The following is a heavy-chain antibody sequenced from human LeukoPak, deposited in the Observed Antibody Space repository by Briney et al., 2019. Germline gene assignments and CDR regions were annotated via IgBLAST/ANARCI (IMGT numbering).Heavy chain of an antibody. J-gene: IGHJ4*02. Sequence: NASETLSLTCTVSGGSISSGGYYWSWIRQPPGKGLEWIGYIYHGGSTYYNPSLKSRVTISVDRSKNQFSLKLSSVTAADTAVYYCARGLCSGGGCYLIDWGQGTLVTVSS. CDR2: IYHGGST. D-gene: IGHD2-15*01. V-gene: IGHV4-30-2*01. CDR1: GGSISSGGYY. CDR3: ARGLCSGGGCYLID.